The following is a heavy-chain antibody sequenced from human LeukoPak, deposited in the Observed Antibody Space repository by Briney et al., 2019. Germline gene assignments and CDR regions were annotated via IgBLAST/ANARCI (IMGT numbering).Heavy chain of an antibody. CDR2: INSDSDYI. D-gene: IGHD4-17*01. Sequence: GGSLRLSCAASGFTFSTYSMNWVRQAPGKGLEWVSSINSDSDYIYYADSVKGRFTISRDNAKNSLYLHMNSLRAEDTAVYYCARRGYGDYAPLNYYYYMDVWGKGTTVTVSS. V-gene: IGHV3-21*01. J-gene: IGHJ6*03. CDR1: GFTFSTYS. CDR3: ARRGYGDYAPLNYYYYMDV.